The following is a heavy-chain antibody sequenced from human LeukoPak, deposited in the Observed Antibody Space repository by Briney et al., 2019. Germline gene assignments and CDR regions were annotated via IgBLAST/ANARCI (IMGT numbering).Heavy chain of an antibody. V-gene: IGHV3-9*01. CDR2: INWNSGRI. D-gene: IGHD2-2*01. J-gene: IGHJ4*02. CDR3: AKGTSWYFFDY. CDR1: GFTFDDYA. Sequence: PGGSLRLSYAASGFTFDDYAMHWVRQAPGKGLEWVSVINWNSGRIVYADSVKGRFTISRDNAKNSLYLQMNSPTTEDTALYYCAKGTSWYFFDYWGQGTLVTVSS.